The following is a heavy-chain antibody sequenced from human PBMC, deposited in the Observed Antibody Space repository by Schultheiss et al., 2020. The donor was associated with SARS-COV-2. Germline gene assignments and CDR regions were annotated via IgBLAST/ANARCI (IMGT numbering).Heavy chain of an antibody. Sequence: GESLKISCAASGFTFDDYGMHWVRQAPGKGLEWVSAISGSGGSTYYADSVKGRFTISRDNSKNTLYLQMNSLRAEDTAVYYCARDMRTVTRYYYYYGMDVWGQGTTVTVSS. CDR2: ISGSGGST. D-gene: IGHD4-17*01. CDR3: ARDMRTVTRYYYYYGMDV. J-gene: IGHJ6*02. V-gene: IGHV3-23*01. CDR1: GFTFDDYG.